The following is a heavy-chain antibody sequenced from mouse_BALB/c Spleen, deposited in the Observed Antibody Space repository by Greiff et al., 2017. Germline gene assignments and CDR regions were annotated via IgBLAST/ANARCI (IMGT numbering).Heavy chain of an antibody. CDR3: ARHEGAYYGYDEGYWYFDV. CDR2: ISSGGSYT. V-gene: IGHV5-6*01. D-gene: IGHD2-2*01. J-gene: IGHJ1*01. Sequence: EVHLVESGGDLVKPGGSLKLSCAASGFTFSSYGMSWVRQTPDKRLEWVATISSGGSYTYYPDSVKGRFTISRDNAKNTLYLQMSSLKSEDTAMYYCARHEGAYYGYDEGYWYFDVWGAGTTVTVSS. CDR1: GFTFSSYG.